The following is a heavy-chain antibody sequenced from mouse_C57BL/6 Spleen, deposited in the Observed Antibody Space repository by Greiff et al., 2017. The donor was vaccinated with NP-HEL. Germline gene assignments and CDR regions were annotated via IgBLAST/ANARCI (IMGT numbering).Heavy chain of an antibody. CDR1: GYTFTSYW. D-gene: IGHD2-4*01. CDR3: AFYDYGEEGFAY. J-gene: IGHJ3*01. V-gene: IGHV1-61*01. CDR2: IYPSDSET. Sequence: QVQLQQPGAELVRPGSSVKLSCKASGYTFTSYWMDWVKQRPGQGLEWIGNIYPSDSETHYNQKFKDKATLTVDKSSSTAYMQLSSLTSEDSAVYYCAFYDYGEEGFAYWGQGTLVTVSA.